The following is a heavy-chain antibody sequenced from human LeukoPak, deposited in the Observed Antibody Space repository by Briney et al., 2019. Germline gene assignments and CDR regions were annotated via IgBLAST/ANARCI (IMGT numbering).Heavy chain of an antibody. V-gene: IGHV3-23*01. CDR2: LSGSCGST. D-gene: IGHD3-22*01. Sequence: GGSLRLSCAASGFTFSSYAMRWVRQAPGKGLEWVSGLSGSCGSTYYADSVKGRFTISRDNSKNTLYLQMNSLRAQDTAVYYCAKNWAYYYDSSGYGNWGQGTLVTVSS. CDR1: GFTFSSYA. J-gene: IGHJ4*02. CDR3: AKNWAYYYDSSGYGN.